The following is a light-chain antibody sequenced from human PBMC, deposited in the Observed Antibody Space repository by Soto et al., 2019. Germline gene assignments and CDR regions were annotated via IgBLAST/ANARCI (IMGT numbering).Light chain of an antibody. V-gene: IGKV3-20*01. CDR1: QSVSSSY. J-gene: IGKJ2*01. CDR2: AAS. CDR3: QQYGISPEYT. Sequence: IVLTQSPGTLSLSPGERATLSCRASQSVSSSYLAWYQQKPGQAPRLLIYAASTRATGIPDRFSGSGSKTDFTLTFSRLEPEDFAVYYCQQYGISPEYTFGQGTKLEIK.